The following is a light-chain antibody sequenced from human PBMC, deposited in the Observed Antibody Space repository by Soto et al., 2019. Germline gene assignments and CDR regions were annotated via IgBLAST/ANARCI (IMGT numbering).Light chain of an antibody. J-gene: IGLJ1*01. CDR2: DGS. CDR1: SSDVCGYNS. Sequence: QSALTQPRSVSGSPGQSVTISCTGTSSDVCGYNSVSWYQQHPGKAPKLMIYDGSKRPSGVPDRFSGSKSGNTASLTISGLQAEDGVDDYCCLYEVSYTWVFGTGTKLTV. V-gene: IGLV2-11*01. CDR3: CLYEVSYTWV.